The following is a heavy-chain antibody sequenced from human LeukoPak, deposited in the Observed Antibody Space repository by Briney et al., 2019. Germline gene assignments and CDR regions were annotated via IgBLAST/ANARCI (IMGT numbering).Heavy chain of an antibody. CDR1: GYTFTSYD. D-gene: IGHD1-1*01. V-gene: IGHV1-8*01. J-gene: IGHJ6*03. CDR3: ARGELERLYYYYYMDV. Sequence: ASVKVSCKASGYTFTSYDINWVRQATGQGLEWMGWMNPNSGNTGYAQKFQGRVTMTRNTSISTAYMELSSLRSEDTAVYYCARGELERLYYYYYMDVWGKGTTVTVSS. CDR2: MNPNSGNT.